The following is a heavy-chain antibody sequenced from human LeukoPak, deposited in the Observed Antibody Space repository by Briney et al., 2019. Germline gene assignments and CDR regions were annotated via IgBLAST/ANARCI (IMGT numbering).Heavy chain of an antibody. CDR1: GFTFSSYE. Sequence: PGGSLRLSCAASGFTFSSYEMNWVRQAPGKGLEWVSYISSSGSTIYYADSVKGRFTTSRDNAKNSLYLQMNSRRAEDTAVYYCARDGEYYDSSGTPFDYWGQGTLVTVSS. CDR2: ISSSGSTI. V-gene: IGHV3-48*03. J-gene: IGHJ4*02. CDR3: ARDGEYYDSSGTPFDY. D-gene: IGHD3-22*01.